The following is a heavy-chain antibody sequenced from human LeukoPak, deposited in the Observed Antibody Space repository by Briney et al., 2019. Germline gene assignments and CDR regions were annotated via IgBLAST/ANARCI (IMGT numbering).Heavy chain of an antibody. CDR3: AAYYFDSSTKGQN. CDR2: IIPIFGTA. D-gene: IGHD3-22*01. V-gene: IGHV1-69*13. Sequence: SVNVSFKASGGTFSSYAISWVRQAPGQGLEWMGGIIPIFGTANYAQKFQGRVTITADESTSTAYMELSSLRSEDTAVYYCAAYYFDSSTKGQNWGQGTLVTVSS. J-gene: IGHJ4*02. CDR1: GGTFSSYA.